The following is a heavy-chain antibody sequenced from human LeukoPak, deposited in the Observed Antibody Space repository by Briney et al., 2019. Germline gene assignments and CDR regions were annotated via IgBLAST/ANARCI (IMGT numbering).Heavy chain of an antibody. Sequence: GESLQISCKGSGYSFNTYWIGWVRQMPGKGLEWMGIIYPGDSDTRYSPSFQGQVTISADKSISTAYLQWSSLKASDTAMYYYARQTSGYDRPLDYWGQGTLVTVSS. CDR3: ARQTSGYDRPLDY. CDR1: GYSFNTYW. J-gene: IGHJ4*02. V-gene: IGHV5-51*01. CDR2: IYPGDSDT. D-gene: IGHD5-12*01.